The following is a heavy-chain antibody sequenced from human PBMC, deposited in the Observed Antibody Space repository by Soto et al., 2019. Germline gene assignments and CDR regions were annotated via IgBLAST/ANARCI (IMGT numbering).Heavy chain of an antibody. Sequence: GGSLRLSCAASGFTFSSYAMSWVRQAPGKGLEWVSAISGSGGSTYYADSVTGRFTISRDNSKNTLYLQMNSLRAEDTAVYYCANLIIGYSSGWHDAFDIWGQGTMVTVSS. D-gene: IGHD6-19*01. J-gene: IGHJ3*02. CDR2: ISGSGGST. V-gene: IGHV3-23*01. CDR1: GFTFSSYA. CDR3: ANLIIGYSSGWHDAFDI.